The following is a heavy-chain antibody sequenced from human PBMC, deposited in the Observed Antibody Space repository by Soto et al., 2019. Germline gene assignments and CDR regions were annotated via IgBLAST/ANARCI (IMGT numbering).Heavy chain of an antibody. D-gene: IGHD6-6*01. V-gene: IGHV4-34*01. J-gene: IGHJ4*02. CDR2: ISQSGNT. CDR1: SGSFGGYY. CDR3: ARAPKVSGSSQTRPDF. Sequence: PSETLSLTCSIYSGSFGGYYWSWIRQPPGKGLEWIGEISQSGNTNYSPSLKSRVSISIDTSKKQLSLNLASVSAADTAVYYCARAPKVSGSSQTRPDFWGQGTLVTVSS.